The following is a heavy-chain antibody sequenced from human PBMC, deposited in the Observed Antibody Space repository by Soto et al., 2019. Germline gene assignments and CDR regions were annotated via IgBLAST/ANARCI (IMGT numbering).Heavy chain of an antibody. CDR1: GFTFSSYA. V-gene: IGHV3-30-3*01. D-gene: IGHD2-2*01. J-gene: IGHJ5*02. CDR3: ARDRHCSSTSCYFFDP. Sequence: GGSLRLSCAASGFTFSSYAMHWVRQAPGKGLEWVAVISYDGSNKYYADSVKGRFTISRDNSKNTLYLQMNSLRAEDTAVYYCARDRHCSSTSCYFFDPWGQGTLVTVSS. CDR2: ISYDGSNK.